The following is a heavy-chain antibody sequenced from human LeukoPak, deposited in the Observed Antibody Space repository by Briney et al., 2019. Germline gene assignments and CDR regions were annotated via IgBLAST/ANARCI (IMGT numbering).Heavy chain of an antibody. V-gene: IGHV3-23*01. D-gene: IGHD3-10*01. J-gene: IGHJ4*02. CDR2: ISGSGGST. CDR1: GFTFSSYA. Sequence: PGGSLRLSCAASGFTFSSYAMSWVRQAPGKGLEWVSAISGSGGSTYYADSVKGRFTISRDNSKNTLYLQMNSLRAEDTALYYCAKDRGGSGSYYPLDYWGQGTLVTVSS. CDR3: AKDRGGSGSYYPLDY.